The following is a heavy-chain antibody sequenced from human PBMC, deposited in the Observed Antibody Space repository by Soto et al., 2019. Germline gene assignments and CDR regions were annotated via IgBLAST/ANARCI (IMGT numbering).Heavy chain of an antibody. J-gene: IGHJ4*02. CDR3: ASSGSYHFDY. Sequence: GRTLRISCAANRFTVSSYGLQWVRQAPGKRLEWVAVIWYDGSNKYYADSVKGRFTISRDNSKNTLYLQMNSLRAEDTAVYYCASSGSYHFDYWGQGTLVTV. V-gene: IGHV3-33*01. D-gene: IGHD1-26*01. CDR1: RFTVSSYG. CDR2: IWYDGSNK.